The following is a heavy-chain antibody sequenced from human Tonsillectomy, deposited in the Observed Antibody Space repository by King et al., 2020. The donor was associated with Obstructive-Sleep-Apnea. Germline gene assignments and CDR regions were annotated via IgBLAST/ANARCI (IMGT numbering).Heavy chain of an antibody. Sequence: VQLVESGGGLVHPGGSLRLSCAASGFTFSGYAMSWVRQAPGKGLEWVSSIRGSGGRTYYADSVKGRFTISRDNSKNTLYLQMNSLRAEDTAVYYCAKEWELWGIIDYGGQGSRVTVPS. CDR3: AKEWELWGIIDY. D-gene: IGHD1-26*01. J-gene: IGHJ4*02. CDR2: IRGSGGRT. V-gene: IGHV3-23*04. CDR1: GFTFSGYA.